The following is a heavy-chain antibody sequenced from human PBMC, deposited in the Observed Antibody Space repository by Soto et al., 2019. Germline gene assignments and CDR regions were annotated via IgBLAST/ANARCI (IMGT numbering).Heavy chain of an antibody. J-gene: IGHJ6*02. CDR3: AAELGFGKLSVV. D-gene: IGHD3-10*01. CDR1: GDTFKNCV. Sequence: QVQVVQSGVEVRRPGSSVKVSCKASGDTFKNCVISWVRQAPGQGLEWMGGIIPLFGTTDFAQRVQGRLTITKDESTTTAYMELSRLRSEDTATYYCAAELGFGKLSVVWGQGTTVIVSS. V-gene: IGHV1-69*01. CDR2: IIPLFGTT.